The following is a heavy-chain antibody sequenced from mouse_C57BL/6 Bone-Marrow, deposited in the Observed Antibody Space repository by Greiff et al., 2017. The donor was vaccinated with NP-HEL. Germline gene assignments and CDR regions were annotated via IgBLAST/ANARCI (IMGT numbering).Heavy chain of an antibody. Sequence: QVQLKQPGAELVMPGASVKLSCKASGYTFTSYWMHWVKQRPGQGLEWIGEIDPSDSYTNYNQKFKGQSTLTVDNSSSTAYMQLSSLTSEDSAVYDCARDGSSYYYAMDYWGQGTSVTVSS. J-gene: IGHJ4*01. D-gene: IGHD1-1*01. CDR1: GYTFTSYW. CDR2: IDPSDSYT. CDR3: ARDGSSYYYAMDY. V-gene: IGHV1-69*01.